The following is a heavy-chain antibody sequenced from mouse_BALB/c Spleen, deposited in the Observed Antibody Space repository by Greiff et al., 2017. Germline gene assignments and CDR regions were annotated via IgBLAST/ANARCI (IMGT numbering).Heavy chain of an antibody. CDR2: ISSGGGST. J-gene: IGHJ3*01. CDR3: ARGGSTISFAY. Sequence: EVMLVESGGGLVKPGGSLKLSCAASGFAFSSYDMSWVRQTPEKRLEWVAYISSGGGSTYYPDTVKGRFTISRDNAKNTLYLQMSSLKSEDTAMYYCARGGSTISFAYWGQGTLVTVSA. CDR1: GFAFSSYD. V-gene: IGHV5-12-1*01. D-gene: IGHD2-1*01.